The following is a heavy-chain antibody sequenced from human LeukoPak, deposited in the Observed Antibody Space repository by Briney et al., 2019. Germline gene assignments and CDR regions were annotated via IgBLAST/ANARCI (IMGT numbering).Heavy chain of an antibody. CDR2: ISWNSGSI. V-gene: IGHV3-9*01. J-gene: IGHJ4*02. CDR1: GFTFDDYA. Sequence: PGRSLGLSCAASGFTFDDYAMHWVRQAPGKGLEWVSGISWNSGSIGYADSVKGRFTISRDNAKNSLYLQMNSLRAEDTALYYCAKDKRYFDWSPSDLDYWGQGTLVTVSS. D-gene: IGHD3-9*01. CDR3: AKDKRYFDWSPSDLDY.